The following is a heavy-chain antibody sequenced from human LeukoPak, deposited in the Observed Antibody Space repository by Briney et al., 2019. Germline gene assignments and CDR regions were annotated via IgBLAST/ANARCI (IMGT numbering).Heavy chain of an antibody. Sequence: SETLSLTCTVSGGSISSSSYYWGWIRQPPGKGLEWIGSIYYSGSTYYNPSLKSRVTISVDTSKNQFSLKLSSVTAADTAVYYCATDEDGYGYWGQGTLVTVSS. D-gene: IGHD5-24*01. J-gene: IGHJ4*02. V-gene: IGHV4-39*07. CDR2: IYYSGST. CDR3: ATDEDGYGY. CDR1: GGSISSSSYY.